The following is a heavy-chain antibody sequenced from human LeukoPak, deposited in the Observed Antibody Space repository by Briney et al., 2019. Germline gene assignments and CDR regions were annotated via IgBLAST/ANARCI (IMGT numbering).Heavy chain of an antibody. CDR1: GITFSSFA. CDR3: AKNSRSSGYYLDY. D-gene: IGHD3-22*01. V-gene: IGHV3-23*01. Sequence: GGSLRLSCAASGITFSSFAMSWVRQAPGKGPEWVSTISGSGGSISYADSVKGRFTISRDNSKNTLYLQMNSLRAEDTALYYCAKNSRSSGYYLDYWGQGTLVTVSS. CDR2: ISGSGGSI. J-gene: IGHJ4*02.